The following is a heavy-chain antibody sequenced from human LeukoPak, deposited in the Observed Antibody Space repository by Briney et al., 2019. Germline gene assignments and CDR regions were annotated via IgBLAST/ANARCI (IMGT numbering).Heavy chain of an antibody. Sequence: KPGGSLRLSCAASGFTFSSYSMNWVRQAPGKGLECVSSISSISSYIYYADSVKGRFTISRDNAKNSLYLQMNSLRAEDTAVYYFARAGRVQQLVYYYYYMDVWGKGTTVTVSS. CDR3: ARAGRVQQLVYYYYYMDV. D-gene: IGHD6-6*01. CDR1: GFTFSSYS. J-gene: IGHJ6*03. V-gene: IGHV3-21*01. CDR2: ISSISSYI.